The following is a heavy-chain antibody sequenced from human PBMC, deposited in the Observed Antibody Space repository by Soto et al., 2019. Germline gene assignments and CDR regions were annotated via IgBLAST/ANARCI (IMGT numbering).Heavy chain of an antibody. V-gene: IGHV1-69*13. D-gene: IGHD6-13*01. CDR1: GGTFGSYA. Sequence: GASVKVSCKASGGTFGSYAISWVRQAPGQGLEWMGGITPIFGTANYAQKFQGRVTITADESTSTAYMELSSLRSEDTAVYYCARDPSSSLDYFDYWGQGTLVTVSS. J-gene: IGHJ4*02. CDR2: ITPIFGTA. CDR3: ARDPSSSLDYFDY.